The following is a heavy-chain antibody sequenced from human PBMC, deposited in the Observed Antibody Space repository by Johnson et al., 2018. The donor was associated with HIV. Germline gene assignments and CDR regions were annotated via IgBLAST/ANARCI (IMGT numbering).Heavy chain of an antibody. CDR1: GFTFSSYA. Sequence: QVQLVESGGGLVKPGRSLRLSCAASGFTFSSYAMHWVRQAPGKGLEWVAVISYDGSNKYYADSVKGRFTISRDNSKNTLYLQMNSLRAEDTAVYYCAIDSAYCGGDCHDAFDIWGQGTMVTVSS. CDR2: ISYDGSNK. V-gene: IGHV3-30-3*01. J-gene: IGHJ3*02. D-gene: IGHD2-21*02. CDR3: AIDSAYCGGDCHDAFDI.